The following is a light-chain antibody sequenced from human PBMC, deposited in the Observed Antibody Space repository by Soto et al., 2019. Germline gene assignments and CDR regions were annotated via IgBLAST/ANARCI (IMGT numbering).Light chain of an antibody. CDR1: SSDVGGYNY. V-gene: IGLV2-14*01. CDR3: GSYATITTLVV. CDR2: EVS. Sequence: QSALTQPASVSGSPGQSITISCTGTSSDVGGYNYVSWYQQHPGKAPKLMIYEVSYRPSGVSNRFSGSKSGNTASLTISGLQAEDEADYYCGSYATITTLVVFGGGTKVTVL. J-gene: IGLJ2*01.